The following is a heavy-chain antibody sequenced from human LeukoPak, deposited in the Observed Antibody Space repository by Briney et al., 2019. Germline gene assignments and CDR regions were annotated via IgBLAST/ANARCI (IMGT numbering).Heavy chain of an antibody. CDR3: AKDDGSGGSSYFDY. D-gene: IGHD2-15*01. CDR1: GLSFSTYA. J-gene: IGHJ4*02. CDR2: ISGNGAST. V-gene: IGHV3-23*01. Sequence: GGPLRLSCAASGLSFSTYAMNWVRQIAGKGPEWVSGISGNGASTFYADSVKGRFTISRDNSKNTLYLQMNSLRAEDTAVYYCAKDDGSGGSSYFDYWGQGTLVTVSS.